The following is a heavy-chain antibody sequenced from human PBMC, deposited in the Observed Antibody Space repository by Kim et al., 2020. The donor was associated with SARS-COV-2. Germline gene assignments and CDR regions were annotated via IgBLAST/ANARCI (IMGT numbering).Heavy chain of an antibody. V-gene: IGHV3-11*01. CDR2: MSRTASTI. D-gene: IGHD3-22*01. Sequence: GGSLRLSCAASGFTVSDYYMSWIRQAPGKGLELVAYMSRTASTIYYADSVKGRFTISRDNAKNSLYLQMHSLRAEDTAVYYCVRGEDYYESSGYWDYWGQGTLVTVSS. CDR1: GFTVSDYY. J-gene: IGHJ4*02. CDR3: VRGEDYYESSGYWDY.